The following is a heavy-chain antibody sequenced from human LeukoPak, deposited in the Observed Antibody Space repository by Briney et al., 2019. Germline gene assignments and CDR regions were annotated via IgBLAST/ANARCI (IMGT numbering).Heavy chain of an antibody. D-gene: IGHD6-19*01. J-gene: IGHJ5*02. CDR3: ARGRGTIGGSGSFNWFDP. CDR2: IYTSGST. V-gene: IGHV4-4*07. CDR1: GGSISSYY. Sequence: PSETLSLTCTVSGGSISSYYWSWIRQPAGKGLEWIGRIYTSGSTNYNPSLKSRVTMSVDTSKNQFSLKLSSVTAADTAVYYCARGRGTIGGSGSFNWFDPWGQGTLVTVSS.